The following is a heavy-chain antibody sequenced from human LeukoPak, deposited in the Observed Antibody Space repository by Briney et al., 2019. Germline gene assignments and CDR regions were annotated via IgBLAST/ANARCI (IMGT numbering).Heavy chain of an antibody. V-gene: IGHV2-70*04. J-gene: IGHJ4*02. Sequence: SGPTLVNPTQTLTLTCIFSGFSLSTSGMRVSWIRQPPGKALEWLARIDWDDDKFYSTSLKTRLTISKDTSKNQVVLTMTNMDPVDTATYYCARIVGELLISDYWGQGTLVTVSS. D-gene: IGHD3-10*01. CDR3: ARIVGELLISDY. CDR1: GFSLSTSGMR. CDR2: IDWDDDK.